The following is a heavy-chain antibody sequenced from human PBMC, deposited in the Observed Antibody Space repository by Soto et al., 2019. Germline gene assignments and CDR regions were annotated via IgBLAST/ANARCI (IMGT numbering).Heavy chain of an antibody. CDR2: IIPISGTA. D-gene: IGHD2-2*01. J-gene: IGHJ6*02. Sequence: QVQLVQSGAEVKKPGSSVKVSCKASGGTFSRYAISWVRQAPGQGLEWMGGIIPISGTANYAQKFQGRVTITADESTSTAYRELSSLRSEDTAVYYCARSQGSSTSLEIYYYYDYGMDFWGQATTVTVSS. CDR1: GGTFSRYA. CDR3: ARSQGSSTSLEIYYYYDYGMDF. V-gene: IGHV1-69*01.